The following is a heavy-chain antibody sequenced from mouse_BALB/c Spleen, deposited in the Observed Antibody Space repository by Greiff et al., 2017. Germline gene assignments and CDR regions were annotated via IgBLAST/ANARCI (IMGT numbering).Heavy chain of an antibody. CDR1: GYTFTSYW. CDR3: AAGLRGDWYFDV. J-gene: IGHJ1*01. V-gene: IGHV1-87*01. D-gene: IGHD2-4*01. CDR2: IYPGDGDT. Sequence: QVQLQQSGAELARPGASVKLSCKASGYTFTSYWMQWVKQRPGQGLEWIGAIYPGDGDTRYTQKFKGKATLTADKSSSTAYMQLSSLASEDSAVYYCAAGLRGDWYFDVWGAGTTVTVSS.